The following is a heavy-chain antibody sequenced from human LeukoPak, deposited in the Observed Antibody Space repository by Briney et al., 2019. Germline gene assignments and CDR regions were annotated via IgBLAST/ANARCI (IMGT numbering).Heavy chain of an antibody. Sequence: GESLKISCQGSGYSFTNYWIGWVRQMPGKGLEWMGIIYPVDSDTRYSPSFQGQVTISADKSISTAYLQWSSLKASDTAMYYCARTGIAAAGLNWLDPWGQGTLVTVSS. CDR3: ARTGIAAAGLNWLDP. J-gene: IGHJ5*02. CDR1: GYSFTNYW. CDR2: IYPVDSDT. V-gene: IGHV5-51*01. D-gene: IGHD6-13*01.